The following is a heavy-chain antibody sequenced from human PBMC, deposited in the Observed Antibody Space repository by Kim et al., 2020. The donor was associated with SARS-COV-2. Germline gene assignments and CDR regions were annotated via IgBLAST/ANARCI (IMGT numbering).Heavy chain of an antibody. J-gene: IGHJ4*02. D-gene: IGHD4-17*01. Sequence: GGSLRLSCAASGFTFSNDWMSWVRQAPGKGLEWVGRIKSKTDGGTTDYAAPGTGRFTISRDDSKNTLYLQMNSLKTEDTDVYYCTTSGVGLDYGDYYFDYWGQGTLVTVSS. V-gene: IGHV3-15*01. CDR2: IKSKTDGGTT. CDR3: TTSGVGLDYGDYYFDY. CDR1: GFTFSNDW.